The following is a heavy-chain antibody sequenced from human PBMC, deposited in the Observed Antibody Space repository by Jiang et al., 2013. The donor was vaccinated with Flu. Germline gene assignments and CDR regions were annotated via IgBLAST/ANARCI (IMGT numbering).Heavy chain of an antibody. V-gene: IGHV4-61*01. J-gene: IGHJ4*02. CDR3: ARDIGRGVAGTTGDY. D-gene: IGHD6-19*01. Sequence: GLVKPSETLSLTCTVSGGSVSSGSYYWSWIRQPPGKGLEWIGYIYYSGSTNYNPSLKSRVTISVDTSKNQFSLKLSSVTAADTAVYYCARDIGRGVAGTTGDYWGQGTLVTVSS. CDR1: GGSVSSGSYY. CDR2: IYYSGST.